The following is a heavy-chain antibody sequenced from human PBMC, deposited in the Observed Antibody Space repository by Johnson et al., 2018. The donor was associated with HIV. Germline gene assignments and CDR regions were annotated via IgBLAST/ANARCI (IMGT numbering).Heavy chain of an antibody. D-gene: IGHD4-17*01. Sequence: QMLLVESGGGVVQPGRSLRLSCAASGFTFSSYGMHWVRQAPGKGLEWLAVISYDGSNKYYADSVKGRFTISRDTSKNTLYLQMNSLRVEDTAVYYCAKGADYADYEGAFDIWGQGTMVTVSS. V-gene: IGHV3-30*18. CDR1: GFTFSSYG. CDR3: AKGADYADYEGAFDI. CDR2: ISYDGSNK. J-gene: IGHJ3*02.